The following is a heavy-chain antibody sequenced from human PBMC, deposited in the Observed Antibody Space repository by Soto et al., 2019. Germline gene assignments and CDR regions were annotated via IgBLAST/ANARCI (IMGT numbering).Heavy chain of an antibody. CDR1: GFTFSSYA. CDR3: AKDLSYSSGKGDYFDY. J-gene: IGHJ4*02. CDR2: ISGSGGST. Sequence: GGSLRLSCAASGFTFSSYAMSWVRQAPGKGLEWVSAISGSGGSTYYADSVKGRFTISRGNSKNTLYLQMNSLRAEDTAVYYCAKDLSYSSGKGDYFDYWGQGTLVTVSS. V-gene: IGHV3-23*01. D-gene: IGHD6-19*01.